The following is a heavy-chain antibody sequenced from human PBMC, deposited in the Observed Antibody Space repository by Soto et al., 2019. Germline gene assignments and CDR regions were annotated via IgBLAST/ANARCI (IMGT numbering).Heavy chain of an antibody. CDR1: GFTFSSYG. J-gene: IGHJ6*02. D-gene: IGHD3-3*01. Sequence: GGSLRLSCAASGFTFSSYGMHWVRQAPGKGLEWVAVIWYDGSNENYADSVKGRFTISRDNSKNTLYLQMNSLRAEDTAVYYCAKPHPTPDYDFWSGNYHGMDVWGQGTTVTVSS. V-gene: IGHV3-33*06. CDR3: AKPHPTPDYDFWSGNYHGMDV. CDR2: IWYDGSNE.